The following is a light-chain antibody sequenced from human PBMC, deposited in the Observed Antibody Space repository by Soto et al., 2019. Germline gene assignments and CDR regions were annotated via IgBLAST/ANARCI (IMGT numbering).Light chain of an antibody. J-gene: IGKJ2*01. Sequence: EIVMTQSPATLSVSPGERATLSCRASQSVSSYFAWYQQKPGQAPRLLIYAASNRATGIPARFSGSGSGTDFTLTISSLEPEDFAVYYCQQRSSWPRTFGQGTKLEIK. CDR2: AAS. V-gene: IGKV3-11*01. CDR1: QSVSSY. CDR3: QQRSSWPRT.